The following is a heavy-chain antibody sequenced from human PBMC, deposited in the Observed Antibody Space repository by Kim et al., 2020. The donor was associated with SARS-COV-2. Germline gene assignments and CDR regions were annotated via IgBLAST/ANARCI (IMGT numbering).Heavy chain of an antibody. D-gene: IGHD3-10*01. J-gene: IGHJ4*02. CDR1: GDSISGADCY. CDR2: IYYSGNA. V-gene: IGHV4-30-4*01. Sequence: SETLSLTCTVSGDSISGADCYWSWIRQTPGKGLEWIGYIYYSGNAYYNPSLKSQVAISVDTSMNQFSLRLSSVTAADTAVYYCARTGGGSAVITAYYVDYWGQGALVTVSS. CDR3: ARTGGGSAVITAYYVDY.